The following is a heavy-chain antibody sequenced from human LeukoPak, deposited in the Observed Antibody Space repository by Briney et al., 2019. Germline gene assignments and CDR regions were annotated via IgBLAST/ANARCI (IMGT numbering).Heavy chain of an antibody. Sequence: SETLSLTCAVYGGSFSGYYWSWIRQPPGKGLEWIGEINHSGSTNYNPSLKSRVTISIDTSKNQFSLKLNSVTAADTAVYYCASTSYCGGDCFLNYWGQGTLVTVSS. J-gene: IGHJ4*02. CDR2: INHSGST. CDR3: ASTSYCGGDCFLNY. D-gene: IGHD2-21*01. V-gene: IGHV4-34*01. CDR1: GGSFSGYY.